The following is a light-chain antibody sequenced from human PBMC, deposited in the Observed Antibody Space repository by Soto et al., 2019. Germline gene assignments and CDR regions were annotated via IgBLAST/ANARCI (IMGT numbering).Light chain of an antibody. J-gene: IGKJ2*01. V-gene: IGKV3-11*01. CDR1: QSVRNY. Sequence: EIGLTQSPATLSLSPGERATRACRASQSVRNYLAWYQQKPGQAPRRLIYDASNRATAIPDRFSGSGSGTDFTLTISSLEPEDFAVYYCLQRSSWLRTFGQGTRLEIK. CDR2: DAS. CDR3: LQRSSWLRT.